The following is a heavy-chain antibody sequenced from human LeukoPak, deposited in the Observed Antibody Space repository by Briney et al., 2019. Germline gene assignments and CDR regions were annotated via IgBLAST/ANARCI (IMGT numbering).Heavy chain of an antibody. J-gene: IGHJ3*01. CDR3: APPSGNAYYV. D-gene: IGHD3-10*01. CDR1: GGSITGSRYY. Sequence: SETLSLNCTVSGGSITGSRYYWGWIRQPPGKGLEWLGNIYYSGSIDHNPSLKSRLTISLDTSKNQFSLKLSSVTAANTVVYYGAPPSGNAYYVWGQGTMVSVSS. V-gene: IGHV4-39*07. CDR2: IYYSGSI.